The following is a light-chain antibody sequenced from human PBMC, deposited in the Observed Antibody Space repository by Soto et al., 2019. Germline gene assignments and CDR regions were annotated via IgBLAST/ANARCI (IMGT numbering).Light chain of an antibody. V-gene: IGLV1-44*01. Sequence: QLVLTQPPSASGTPGQRVTISCSGSSSNIGSNSVNWYQQLPGTAPKLLIYSNDRRPSGVPDRFSGSKSGTSASLAISGLQSEDEADYYCAAWDDSLNGYVFGTGTKLT. J-gene: IGLJ1*01. CDR1: SSNIGSNS. CDR2: SND. CDR3: AAWDDSLNGYV.